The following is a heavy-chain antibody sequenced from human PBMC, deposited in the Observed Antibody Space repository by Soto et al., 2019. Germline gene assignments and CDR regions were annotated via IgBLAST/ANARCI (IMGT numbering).Heavy chain of an antibody. CDR3: EKDRPNYCSSGGAYYKSGGDF. CDR2: ITSIGDNT. CDR1: GFTFNIYS. D-gene: IGHD3-10*01. Sequence: EVQLLDSGGALVQPGGSLRLYCAASGFTFNIYSMSWVRQAPGRGLEWVASITSIGDNTYYPDSVKGRFTISRDNSKNTLYMQKSSLRVEDTAVYYCEKDRPNYCSSGGAYYKSGGDFWGQGTLVTVSS. J-gene: IGHJ4*02. V-gene: IGHV3-23*01.